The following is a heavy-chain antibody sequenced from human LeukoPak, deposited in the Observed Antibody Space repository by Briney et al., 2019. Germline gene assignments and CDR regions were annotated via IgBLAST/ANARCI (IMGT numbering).Heavy chain of an antibody. CDR1: GYTFTSYG. CDR2: IMPISGTA. V-gene: IGHV1-69*06. CDR3: ARNLYGGNSWDVFDY. J-gene: IGHJ4*02. D-gene: IGHD4-23*01. Sequence: SVKVSCKASGYTFTSYGISWVRQAPGQGLEWMGGIMPISGTANHAQKFQGRVTITADKSTSTAYMELRSLRSEDTPVYYCARNLYGGNSWDVFDYWGQGTLVTVSS.